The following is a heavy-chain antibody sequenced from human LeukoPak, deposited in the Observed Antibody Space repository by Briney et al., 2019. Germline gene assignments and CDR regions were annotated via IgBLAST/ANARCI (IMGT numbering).Heavy chain of an antibody. Sequence: GASVKVSCKASGYTFTGYYMHWVRQAPGQGLEWIGIINPNIGRTTYAQKLQGRVTMTGDMSTNTVNMELSSLRSEDTAVYYCTRGNIYDSSGYYLRSDWLDSWGQGTLVTVSS. V-gene: IGHV1-46*01. CDR2: INPNIGRT. D-gene: IGHD3-22*01. CDR3: TRGNIYDSSGYYLRSDWLDS. CDR1: GYTFTGYY. J-gene: IGHJ5*01.